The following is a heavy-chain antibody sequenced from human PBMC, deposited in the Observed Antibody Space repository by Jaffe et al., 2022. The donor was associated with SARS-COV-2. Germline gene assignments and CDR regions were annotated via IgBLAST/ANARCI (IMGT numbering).Heavy chain of an antibody. Sequence: EVQLLESGGGLVQPGGSLRLSCTASGFIFSNYTMTWVRQAPGKRLEWVSSISGAGGTAYADSVKGRFSISRDNSRDTLYVQMNSLRAEDTAVYYCAKDQGRAVPGLFKYYYYAMDVWGQGTTVTVSS. CDR3: AKDQGRAVPGLFKYYYYAMDV. V-gene: IGHV3-23*01. J-gene: IGHJ6*02. CDR2: ISGAGGT. D-gene: IGHD6-19*01. CDR1: GFIFSNYT.